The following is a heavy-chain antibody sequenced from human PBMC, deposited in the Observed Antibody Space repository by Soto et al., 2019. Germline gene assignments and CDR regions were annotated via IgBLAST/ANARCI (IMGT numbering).Heavy chain of an antibody. D-gene: IGHD3-10*01. CDR2: ISAYNGNT. CDR1: GYTFTSYG. V-gene: IGHV1-18*01. CDR3: AREKALNYGSGSYYNAGWFDP. J-gene: IGHJ5*02. Sequence: ASVKVSCKASGYTFTSYGISWVRQAPGQGLEWMGWISAYNGNTNYAQKLQGRVTMTTDTSTSTAYMELGSLRSDDTAVYYCAREKALNYGSGSYYNAGWFDPWGQGTLVTVSS.